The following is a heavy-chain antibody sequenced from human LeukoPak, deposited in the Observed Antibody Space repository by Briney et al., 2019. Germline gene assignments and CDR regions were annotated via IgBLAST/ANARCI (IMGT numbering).Heavy chain of an antibody. Sequence: GGSLRLSCAASGFTFSSYAMSWVRQAPGKGLEWVANIKQDGSEKYYVDSVKGRFTISRDNAKNSLYLQMNSLRAEDTAVYYCAREGSSIVRATLGDYWGQGTLVTVSS. CDR1: GFTFSSYA. CDR2: IKQDGSEK. CDR3: AREGSSIVRATLGDY. D-gene: IGHD1-26*01. V-gene: IGHV3-7*01. J-gene: IGHJ4*02.